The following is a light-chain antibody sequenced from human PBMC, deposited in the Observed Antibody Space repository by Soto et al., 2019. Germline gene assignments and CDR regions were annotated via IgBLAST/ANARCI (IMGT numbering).Light chain of an antibody. CDR1: QSIGSG. Sequence: DIQMTQSPSTLSASVGDGVTITCRASQSIGSGLAWYQRKPGKAPKLLIYKATNLQTGVPSRFSGSGSGTDFSLTISSLQPVDSATYYCQQYTDFQYTFGQGTKVEI. CDR2: KAT. J-gene: IGKJ2*01. CDR3: QQYTDFQYT. V-gene: IGKV1-5*03.